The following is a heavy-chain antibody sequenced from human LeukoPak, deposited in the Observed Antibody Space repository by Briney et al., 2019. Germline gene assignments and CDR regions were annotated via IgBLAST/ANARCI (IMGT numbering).Heavy chain of an antibody. CDR2: ISYDGSNK. V-gene: IGHV3-30*18. CDR3: AKDRARAAAGYNWFDP. D-gene: IGHD6-13*01. J-gene: IGHJ5*02. CDR1: GFTFSSYG. Sequence: GSLRLSCAASGFTFSSYGMHWVRQAPGKGLEWVAVISYDGSNKYYADSVKGRFTISRDNSKNTLYLQMNSLRAEDTAVYYCAKDRARAAAGYNWFDPWGQGTLVTASS.